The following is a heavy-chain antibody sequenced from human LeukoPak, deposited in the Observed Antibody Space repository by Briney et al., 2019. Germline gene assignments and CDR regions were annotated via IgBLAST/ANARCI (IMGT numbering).Heavy chain of an antibody. CDR2: INHSGST. V-gene: IGHV4-34*01. D-gene: IGHD2-2*01. Sequence: SETLSLTCAVYGGSFSGYYWSWIRQPPGKGLEWIGEINHSGSTNYNPSLKSRVTISVDTSKNQFSLKLSSVTAADTAVYYCARILGRVVPAAMRPGWGRFDPWGQGTLVTVSS. CDR1: GGSFSGYY. J-gene: IGHJ5*02. CDR3: ARILGRVVPAAMRPGWGRFDP.